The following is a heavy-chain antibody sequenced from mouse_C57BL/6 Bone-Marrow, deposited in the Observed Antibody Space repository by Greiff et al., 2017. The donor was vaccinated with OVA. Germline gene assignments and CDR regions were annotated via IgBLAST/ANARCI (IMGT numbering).Heavy chain of an antibody. D-gene: IGHD1-1*01. CDR1: GYTFTSYW. CDR3: ARSPYYYGSSGFAY. CDR2: IHPNSGST. Sequence: QVQLQQPGAELVKPGASVKLSCKASGYTFTSYWMHWVKQRPGQGLEWIGMIHPNSGSTNYNEKFKGKATLTADKSSSTAYMQLSSLTSEDSAVYFCARSPYYYGSSGFAYWGQGTLVTVSA. V-gene: IGHV1-64*01. J-gene: IGHJ3*01.